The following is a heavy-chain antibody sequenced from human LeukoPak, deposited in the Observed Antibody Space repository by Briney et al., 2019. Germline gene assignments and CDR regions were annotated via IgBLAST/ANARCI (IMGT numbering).Heavy chain of an antibody. V-gene: IGHV3-23*01. CDR3: AKDLDSTGYYSYNY. D-gene: IGHD3-22*01. CDR1: GFSISMYG. CDR2: ISTSGNT. J-gene: IGHJ4*02. Sequence: GGSLRLSCEASGFSISMYGMNWVRQAPGKGLEWVSLISTSGNTHYADSVEGRFTISRDNSKNTLYLQMDSLRAEDTAVYHCAKDLDSTGYYSYNYWGRGTLVTVSS.